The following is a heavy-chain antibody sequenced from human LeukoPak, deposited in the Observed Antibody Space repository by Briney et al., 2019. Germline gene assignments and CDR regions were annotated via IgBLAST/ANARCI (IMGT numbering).Heavy chain of an antibody. J-gene: IGHJ4*02. CDR2: INPNSGGT. Sequence: ASVKVSCKASGYTFTGYYMHWVRQAPGQGLEWMGWINPNSGGTNYAQKFQGRVTMTRDTSISTAYMELSRLRSDDTAVYYCARDGDPTVTTDPPYYWGQGTLVTVSS. CDR3: ARDGDPTVTTDPPYY. D-gene: IGHD4-17*01. V-gene: IGHV1-2*02. CDR1: GYTFTGYY.